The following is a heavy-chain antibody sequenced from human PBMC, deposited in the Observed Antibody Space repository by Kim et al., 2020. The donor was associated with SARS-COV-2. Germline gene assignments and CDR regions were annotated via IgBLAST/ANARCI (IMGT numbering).Heavy chain of an antibody. D-gene: IGHD3-10*01. J-gene: IGHJ3*02. CDR3: AKQTHGGDAFDI. V-gene: IGHV4-59*01. Sequence: NYNPSLKSRVTISVDTSKNQFSLKLSSVTAADTAVYYCAKQTHGGDAFDIWGQGTMVTVSS.